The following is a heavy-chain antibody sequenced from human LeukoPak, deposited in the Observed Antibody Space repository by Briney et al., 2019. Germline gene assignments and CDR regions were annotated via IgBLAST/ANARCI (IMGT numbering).Heavy chain of an antibody. D-gene: IGHD3-10*01. Sequence: PGGSLRLSCATSRFPFSSYNMNWVRQAPGKGLEWVSSISTSSIYIYYADPVKGRFTISRDNAKNSLFLQMNSLRVEDTAVYYCAKGYYYGSGSCYSPLDYWGQGTLVTVSS. CDR2: ISTSSIYI. CDR1: RFPFSSYN. CDR3: AKGYYYGSGSCYSPLDY. V-gene: IGHV3-21*06. J-gene: IGHJ4*02.